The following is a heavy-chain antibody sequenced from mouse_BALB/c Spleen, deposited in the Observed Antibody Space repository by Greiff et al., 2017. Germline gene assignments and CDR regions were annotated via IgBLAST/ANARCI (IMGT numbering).Heavy chain of an antibody. Sequence: VQLQQSGAELVRSGASVKLSCTASGFNIKDYYMHWVKQRPEQGLEWIGWIDPENGDTEYAPKFQGKATMTADTSSNTAYLQLSSLTSEDTAVYYCNGGTTVVDWGQGTLVTVSA. CDR1: GFNIKDYY. CDR3: NGGTTVVD. J-gene: IGHJ3*01. V-gene: IGHV14-4*02. D-gene: IGHD1-1*01. CDR2: IDPENGDT.